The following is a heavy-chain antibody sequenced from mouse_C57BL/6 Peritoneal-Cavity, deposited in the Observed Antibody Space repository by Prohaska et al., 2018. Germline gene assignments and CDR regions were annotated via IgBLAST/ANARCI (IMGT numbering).Heavy chain of an antibody. V-gene: IGHV1-15*01. CDR1: GYTFTDYE. Sequence: QVQLQQSGAELVRPGASVTLSCKASGYTFTDYEMHWLKQTPVHGLEWIGAIDPETGGTAYNQKFKGKAILTADKSSSTAYMELRSLTSEDSAVYYCTRRTLNWDDYWGQGTTLTVSS. CDR3: TRRTLNWDDY. J-gene: IGHJ2*01. CDR2: IDPETGGT. D-gene: IGHD4-1*01.